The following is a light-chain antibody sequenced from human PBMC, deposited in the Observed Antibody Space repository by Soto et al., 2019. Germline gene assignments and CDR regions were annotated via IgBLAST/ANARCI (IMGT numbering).Light chain of an antibody. CDR1: QIISTN. CDR3: QQSYTSPRFT. Sequence: DIQMTQSPSSLSASVGDRVTIACRAGQIISTNLNWYQQKPGKAPELLIYAASTLHTGVPSRFSGSGSGTDFPLTISSLQPEDFATYYCQQSYTSPRFTFGPGTKVDIK. CDR2: AAS. J-gene: IGKJ3*01. V-gene: IGKV1-39*01.